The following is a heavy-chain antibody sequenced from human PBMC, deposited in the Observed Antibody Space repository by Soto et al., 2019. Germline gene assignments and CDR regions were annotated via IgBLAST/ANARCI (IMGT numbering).Heavy chain of an antibody. D-gene: IGHD3-10*01. J-gene: IGHJ4*02. CDR2: IIPIFGTA. CDR3: AHSRSDYYGSGTYLDD. Sequence: QVQLVQSGAEVKKPGSSVKVSCKASGGTFSSYAISLVRQAPGQGLEWMGGIIPIFGTANYAQKFQGRVTITADESTTTAYLELSSLRSENTAVYYCAHSRSDYYGSGTYLDDWGQEPLFTVSS. CDR1: GGTFSSYA. V-gene: IGHV1-69*12.